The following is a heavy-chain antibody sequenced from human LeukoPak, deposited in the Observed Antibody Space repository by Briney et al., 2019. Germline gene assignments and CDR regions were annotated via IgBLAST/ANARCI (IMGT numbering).Heavy chain of an antibody. CDR3: ARDLVVVAATPFDY. D-gene: IGHD2-15*01. CDR1: GFTFSSYE. CDR2: ISSSGSTI. V-gene: IGHV3-48*03. Sequence: GGSLRLSCAASGFTFSSYEMNWVRQAPGKGLEWVSYISSSGSTIYHADSVKGRFTISRDNAKNSLYLQMNSLRAEDTAVYYCARDLVVVAATPFDYWGQGTLVTVSS. J-gene: IGHJ4*02.